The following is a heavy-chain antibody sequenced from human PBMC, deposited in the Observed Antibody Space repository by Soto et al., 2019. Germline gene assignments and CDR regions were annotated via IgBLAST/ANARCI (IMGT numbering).Heavy chain of an antibody. V-gene: IGHV1-18*01. J-gene: IGHJ4*02. CDR2: ISAYNGNT. D-gene: IGHD6-13*01. CDR3: ARDRAAAGMSDY. CDR1: GYTFTSYG. Sequence: QVQLVQYGAEVKKPGASVKVSCKASGYTFTSYGISWVRQAPGQGLEWMGWISAYNGNTNYAQKLQGRVTMTTDTATSTAYMELRCLRSDDTAVDYVARDRAAAGMSDYWGQGTLVTVSS.